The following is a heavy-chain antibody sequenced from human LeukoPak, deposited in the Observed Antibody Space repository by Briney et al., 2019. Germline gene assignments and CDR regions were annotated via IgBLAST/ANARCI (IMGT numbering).Heavy chain of an antibody. Sequence: SETLSLTCTVSGGSISNSFYYWGWIRQPPGKGLEWIGSINYSGSTYYNPSLKSRVTISVDTSKNQFSLKLSSVTAADTAVYYCARVAYDSSGYYYPHFDYWGQGTLVTVSS. CDR3: ARVAYDSSGYYYPHFDY. CDR1: GGSISNSFYY. CDR2: INYSGST. D-gene: IGHD3-22*01. J-gene: IGHJ4*02. V-gene: IGHV4-39*07.